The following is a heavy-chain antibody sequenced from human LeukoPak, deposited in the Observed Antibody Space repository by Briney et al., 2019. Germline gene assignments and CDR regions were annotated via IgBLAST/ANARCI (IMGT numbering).Heavy chain of an antibody. CDR1: GFRFTTDS. V-gene: IGHV3-21*01. J-gene: IGHJ4*02. D-gene: IGHD1-20*01. CDR2: ISSGSSAI. Sequence: GGTLSLSCEVSGFRFTTDSMTWGRRAPGPGLGGVSIISSGSSAIFSADALKGRFTISRDDAKNLLYLDMNSLRAEDTAVYYCASYNWNDGFDYWGQGTLVTVSS. CDR3: ASYNWNDGFDY.